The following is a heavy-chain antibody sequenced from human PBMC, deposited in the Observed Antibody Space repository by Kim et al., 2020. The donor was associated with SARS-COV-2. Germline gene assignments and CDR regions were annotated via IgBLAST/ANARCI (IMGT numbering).Heavy chain of an antibody. D-gene: IGHD3-22*01. J-gene: IGHJ6*02. CDR3: ARDSYNPGGYYAYSYYSGLDV. CDR2: VSNNGGA. Sequence: SETLSLTCSVSGDSVSSGDYYWSWIRQPPGKGLEWIAYVSNNGGANYNPSLKSRVTMSADTSKQQFSLNMNYLTAADTAVYFCARDSYNPGGYYAYSYYSGLDVWGPGTTVTVS. V-gene: IGHV4-61*08. CDR1: GDSVSSGDYY.